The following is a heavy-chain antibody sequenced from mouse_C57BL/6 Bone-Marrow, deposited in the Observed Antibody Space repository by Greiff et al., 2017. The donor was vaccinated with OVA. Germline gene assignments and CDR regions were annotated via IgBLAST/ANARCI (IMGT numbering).Heavy chain of an antibody. V-gene: IGHV1-52*01. CDR1: GYTFTSYW. Sequence: VQLQQPGAELVRPGSSVKLSCKASGYTFTSYWMHWVKQRPIQGLEWIGNIDHSDSETNYNHKFKDKATLTVDTSTSTSYMLLSSLTSEVAAVYYCARDNYYGSSHWYFDVWGTGTTVTVSS. J-gene: IGHJ1*03. D-gene: IGHD1-1*01. CDR3: ARDNYYGSSHWYFDV. CDR2: IDHSDSET.